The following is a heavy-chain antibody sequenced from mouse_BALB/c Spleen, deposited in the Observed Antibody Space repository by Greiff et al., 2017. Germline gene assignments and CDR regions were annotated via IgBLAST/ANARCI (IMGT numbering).Heavy chain of an antibody. CDR3: ARKGGNYGGYY. CDR1: GFTFSSYA. D-gene: IGHD2-1*01. J-gene: IGHJ4*01. Sequence: EVQGVESGGGLVKPGGSLKLSCAASGFTFSSYAMSWVRQTPEKRLEWVATISSGGSYTYYPDSVKGRFTISRDNAKNTLYLQMSSLRSEDTAMYYCARKGGNYGGYYWGQGTSVTVSS. CDR2: ISSGGSYT. V-gene: IGHV5-9-3*01.